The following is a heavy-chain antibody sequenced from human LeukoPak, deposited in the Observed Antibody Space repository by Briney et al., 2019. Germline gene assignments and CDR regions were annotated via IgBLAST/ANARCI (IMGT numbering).Heavy chain of an antibody. D-gene: IGHD4-17*01. Sequence: GALRLSCAASGFPFSSYEMNWVRQAPGKGLEWVSYISSSGSTIYYADSVKGRFTISRDNAKNSLYLQMNSLRAEDTAVYYCARVDYGDYPDYWGQGTLVTVSS. CDR1: GFPFSSYE. CDR2: ISSSGSTI. J-gene: IGHJ4*02. V-gene: IGHV3-48*03. CDR3: ARVDYGDYPDY.